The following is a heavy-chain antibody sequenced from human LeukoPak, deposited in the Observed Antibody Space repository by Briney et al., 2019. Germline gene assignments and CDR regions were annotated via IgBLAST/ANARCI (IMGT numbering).Heavy chain of an antibody. CDR1: GFTFNNYW. Sequence: GGSLRLSCAASGFTFNNYWMSWVRQVPGKGLEWVANIKPDGSEKQYVDSVKGRFTISRDNARNSLYLEMNSLRAEDTAVYYCARDLPQRMLLDSFDIWGQGTMVTVSS. J-gene: IGHJ3*02. CDR3: ARDLPQRMLLDSFDI. D-gene: IGHD3-16*01. V-gene: IGHV3-7*01. CDR2: IKPDGSEK.